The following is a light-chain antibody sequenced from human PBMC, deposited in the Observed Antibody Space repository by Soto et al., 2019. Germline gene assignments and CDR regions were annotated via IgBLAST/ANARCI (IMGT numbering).Light chain of an antibody. CDR1: QSVSNNY. CDR3: QQYGISGT. J-gene: IGKJ1*01. V-gene: IGKV3-20*01. CDR2: GAS. Sequence: EIVLTQSPGTLSLSPGERATLSCRASQSVSNNYLAWYQQKPGQAPRLLIYGASNRATGIPDRFSGSGSGTDFTLTISRLEPEDFAVYYCQQYGISGTFGQGIKIEIK.